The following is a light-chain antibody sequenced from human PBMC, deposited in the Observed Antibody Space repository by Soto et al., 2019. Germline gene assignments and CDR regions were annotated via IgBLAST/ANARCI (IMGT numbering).Light chain of an antibody. V-gene: IGKV3D-20*02. CDR1: QSVSNNY. J-gene: IGKJ5*01. CDR3: QQRSTWPT. CDR2: DAS. Sequence: IVLTQSPGTLSLSPWERATLSCRASQSVSNNYLAWYQQKPGQAPRLLIYDASVRATGTPARFSGSGSGTDFTLTISSLEPEDFALYYCQQRSTWPTFGQGTRLEIK.